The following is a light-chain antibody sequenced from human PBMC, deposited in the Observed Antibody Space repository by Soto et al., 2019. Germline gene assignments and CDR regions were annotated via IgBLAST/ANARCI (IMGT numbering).Light chain of an antibody. J-gene: IGLJ1*01. CDR3: TSYTSSSTYV. Sequence: QSALTQPASVSGSPGQSITISCTGTRSDVGGYNYVSWYQQYPGKAPKLMIYEVSNRPSGVSNRFSGSKSGNMASLTISGLQAEDEGDYYCTSYTSSSTYVFGTGTKLTVL. CDR2: EVS. CDR1: RSDVGGYNY. V-gene: IGLV2-14*01.